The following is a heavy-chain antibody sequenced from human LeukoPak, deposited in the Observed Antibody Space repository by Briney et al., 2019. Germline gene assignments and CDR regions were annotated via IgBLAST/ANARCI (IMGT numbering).Heavy chain of an antibody. CDR3: ARHSRSAYSGYENAFDI. Sequence: PSETLSLTCTVSGGSVSSYYWSWIRRPPGRGLEWIAYLSHSGSSDSNPSLTSRVTTLVDTSKNQFSLKLSSVTAADTAIYYCARHSRSAYSGYENAFDIWGQGTVVTVSS. CDR2: LSHSGSS. D-gene: IGHD5-12*01. J-gene: IGHJ3*02. V-gene: IGHV4-59*08. CDR1: GGSVSSYY.